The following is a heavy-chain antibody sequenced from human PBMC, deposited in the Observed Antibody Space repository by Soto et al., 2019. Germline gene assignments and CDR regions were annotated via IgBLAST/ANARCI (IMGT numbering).Heavy chain of an antibody. D-gene: IGHD5-12*01. CDR3: ASNSGYDFDY. Sequence: GGSLRLSCAASGFTVSSNYMSWVRQAPGKELEWVSVIYSGGSTYYADSVKGRFTISRHNSKNTLYLQMNSLRAEDTAVYYCASNSGYDFDYWGQGTLVTVSS. V-gene: IGHV3-53*04. CDR2: IYSGGST. J-gene: IGHJ4*02. CDR1: GFTVSSNY.